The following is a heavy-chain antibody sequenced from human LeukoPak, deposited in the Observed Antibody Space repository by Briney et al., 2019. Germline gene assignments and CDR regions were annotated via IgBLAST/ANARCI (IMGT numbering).Heavy chain of an antibody. V-gene: IGHV5-51*01. Sequence: GESLKISCKGSGYSFTSYWIGWVRQMPGKGLEWMGVIYPGDSANRYSPSFQAQVTIPDDKSLTTAYLQWSSLKPTHRAINCCARHDSSSVYRYWGQGTLVTVSS. J-gene: IGHJ4*02. CDR1: GYSFTSYW. D-gene: IGHD6-6*01. CDR3: ARHDSSSVYRY. CDR2: IYPGDSAN.